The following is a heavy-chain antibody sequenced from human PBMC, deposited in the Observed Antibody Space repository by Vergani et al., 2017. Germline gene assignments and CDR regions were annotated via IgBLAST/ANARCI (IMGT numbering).Heavy chain of an antibody. CDR1: GGSISSGGYY. J-gene: IGHJ5*02. CDR3: AREERGGYIGWDERLGYNWFDP. V-gene: IGHV4-31*03. Sequence: QVQLQESGPGLVKPSQTLSLTCTVSGGSISSGGYYWSWIRQHPGKGLEWIGYIYYRGSTYYNPSLKSRVTISVDTSKNQFSLKLSSVTAADTAVYYCAREERGGYIGWDERLGYNWFDPWGQGTLVTVSS. D-gene: IGHD5-12*01. CDR2: IYYRGST.